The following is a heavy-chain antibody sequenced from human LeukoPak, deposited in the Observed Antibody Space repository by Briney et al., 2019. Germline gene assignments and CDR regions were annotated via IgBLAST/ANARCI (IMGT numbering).Heavy chain of an antibody. Sequence: PGGSLRLSCAASGFTVSSSYMIWVRQAPGKGLDWVSVIYSGGSTYYAASVKGGFTISRDNSKNTLYLQMNSLRAEDTAVYYCARVGSDGHFDYWGQGTLVTVSS. J-gene: IGHJ4*02. V-gene: IGHV3-53*01. CDR2: IYSGGST. D-gene: IGHD5-18*01. CDR3: ARVGSDGHFDY. CDR1: GFTVSSSY.